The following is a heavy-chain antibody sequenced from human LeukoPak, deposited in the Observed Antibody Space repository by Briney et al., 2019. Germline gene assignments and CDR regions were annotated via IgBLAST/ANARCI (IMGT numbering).Heavy chain of an antibody. D-gene: IGHD6-19*01. CDR1: GFTFSSYG. CDR2: IWYDGSNK. J-gene: IGHJ5*02. Sequence: GESLRLSCAASGFTFSSYGMHWVRQAPGKGLEWVAVIWYDGSNKYYADSVKGRFTISRDNSKNTLYLQMNSLRAEDTAVYYCARGIAVAGTNWFDPWGQGTLVTVSS. CDR3: ARGIAVAGTNWFDP. V-gene: IGHV3-33*01.